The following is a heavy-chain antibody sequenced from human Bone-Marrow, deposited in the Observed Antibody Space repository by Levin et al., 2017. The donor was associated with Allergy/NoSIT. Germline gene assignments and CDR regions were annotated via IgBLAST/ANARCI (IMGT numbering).Heavy chain of an antibody. V-gene: IGHV3-53*01. D-gene: IGHD3-9*01. Sequence: LSLTCAASGFTVSSNYMSWVRQAPGRGLEWVSVIYPVGSTHYTDSVKGRFTISRDNSKNTVHLQMNSLRAEDTAVYYCARHILTGSYCFDYWGQGNLVTVSS. CDR2: IYPVGST. CDR1: GFTVSSNY. CDR3: ARHILTGSYCFDY. J-gene: IGHJ4*02.